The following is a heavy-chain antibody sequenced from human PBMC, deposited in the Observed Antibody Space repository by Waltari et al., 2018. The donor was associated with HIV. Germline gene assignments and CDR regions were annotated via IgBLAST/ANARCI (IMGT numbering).Heavy chain of an antibody. V-gene: IGHV3-33*01. CDR3: ARALSGYDTAGY. CDR2: IWYDGSNK. D-gene: IGHD5-12*01. CDR1: GFTLSSYG. J-gene: IGHJ4*02. Sequence: QVQLVESGGGVVQPGRSLRLSCAASGFTLSSYGMHWVRQAPGKGMEWVAIIWYDGSNKYYADSVKGRFTISRDNAKNTLYLQMNSLRAEDTAVYYCARALSGYDTAGYWGQGTLVTVSS.